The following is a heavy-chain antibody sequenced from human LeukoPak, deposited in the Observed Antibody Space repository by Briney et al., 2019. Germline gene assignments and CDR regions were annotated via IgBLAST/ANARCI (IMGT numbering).Heavy chain of an antibody. CDR1: GYTFTSHG. D-gene: IGHD1-7*01. CDR3: ARDSWNSRNYYYYGMDV. V-gene: IGHV1-18*01. J-gene: IGHJ6*02. Sequence: ASVKVSCKASGYTFTSHGISWVRQAPGQGLEWMGWISAYNGNTNYAQKLQGRVTMTTDTSTSTAYMELRSLRSDDTAVYYCARDSWNSRNYYYYGMDVWGQGTTVTVSS. CDR2: ISAYNGNT.